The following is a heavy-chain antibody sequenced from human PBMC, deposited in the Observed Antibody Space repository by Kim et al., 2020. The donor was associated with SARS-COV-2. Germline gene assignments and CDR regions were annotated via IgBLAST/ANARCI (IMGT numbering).Heavy chain of an antibody. J-gene: IGHJ5*02. D-gene: IGHD3-10*01. CDR3: AGYGTYGSGSGQPFDP. V-gene: IGHV4-59*01. CDR2: IYYSGNT. CDR1: GGSLTDYY. Sequence: SETLSLTCTVSGGSLTDYYWSWMRQPPGKGLEWIAYIYYSGNTNYNPALKSRASISVDTSTNQISLKLTSVTAADTAVYYCAGYGTYGSGSGQPFDPWGQGTLVTVTS.